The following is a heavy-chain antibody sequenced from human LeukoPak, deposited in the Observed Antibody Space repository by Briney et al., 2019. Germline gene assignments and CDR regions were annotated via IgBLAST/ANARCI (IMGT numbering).Heavy chain of an antibody. J-gene: IGHJ4*02. V-gene: IGHV4-61*01. D-gene: IGHD3-16*02. CDR3: ASTIMITFGGVIATDY. CDR2: IYYSGST. Sequence: SETLSLTCTVSGGSISSGSYYWSWIRRPPGKGLEWIGYIYYSGSTNYNPSLKSRVTISVDTSKNQFSLKLSSVTAADTAVYYCASTIMITFGGVIATDYWGQGTLVTVSS. CDR1: GGSISSGSYY.